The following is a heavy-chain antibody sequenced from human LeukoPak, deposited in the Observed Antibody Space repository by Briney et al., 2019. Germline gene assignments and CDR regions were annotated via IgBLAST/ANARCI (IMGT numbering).Heavy chain of an antibody. J-gene: IGHJ4*02. CDR3: ARDYTYRSSSIIDY. Sequence: GGSLRLSCAASGFTFSSYSMNWVRQAPGKGLEWVSSISSSSSTIYYADSVKGRFTISRDNAKNSLYLQMHSLIDEDTAVYYCARDYTYRSSSIIDYWGQGTLVTVSS. D-gene: IGHD6-6*01. V-gene: IGHV3-48*02. CDR2: ISSSSSTI. CDR1: GFTFSSYS.